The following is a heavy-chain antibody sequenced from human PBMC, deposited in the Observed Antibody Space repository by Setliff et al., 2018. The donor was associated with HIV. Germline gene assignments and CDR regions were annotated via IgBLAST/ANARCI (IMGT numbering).Heavy chain of an antibody. Sequence: ASVKVSCKASGYTFTDYTIHWVRQAPGQRLEWMGWINAGNGNTKYSQKFQGRVSITRDTSAGKAYLELSSLRSEDTAVYYCARGRLRNYFDYWGQGTPVTVSS. J-gene: IGHJ4*02. D-gene: IGHD2-8*01. CDR3: ARGRLRNYFDY. CDR1: GYTFTDYT. CDR2: INAGNGNT. V-gene: IGHV1-3*01.